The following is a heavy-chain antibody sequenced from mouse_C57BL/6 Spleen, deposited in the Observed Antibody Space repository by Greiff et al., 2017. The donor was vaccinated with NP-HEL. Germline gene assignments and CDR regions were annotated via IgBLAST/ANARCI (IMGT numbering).Heavy chain of an antibody. J-gene: IGHJ2*01. CDR2: IYPGDGDT. V-gene: IGHV1-82*01. D-gene: IGHD1-1*01. Sequence: VQLQQSGPELVKPGASVKISCKASGYAFTSSWMNWVMQRPGKGLEWIGRIYPGDGDTYYNGKFKGTATLTADTSSSKAYMQLSRLTSEDTAVYYCARGGTVVASWDDFDYWGQGTTVTVSS. CDR1: GYAFTSSW. CDR3: ARGGTVVASWDDFDY.